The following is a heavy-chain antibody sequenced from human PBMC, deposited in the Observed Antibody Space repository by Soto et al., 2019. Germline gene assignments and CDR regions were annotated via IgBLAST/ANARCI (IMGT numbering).Heavy chain of an antibody. CDR3: ARAHXYQPQSKYISNGMDV. CDR1: GYIFTNYA. D-gene: IGHD2-2*01. V-gene: IGHV1-3*01. J-gene: IGHJ6*02. CDR2: INAGNGDT. Sequence: ASVKVSCKASGYIFTNYAMHWVRQAPGQRLEWMGWINAGNGDTKYSQKFQGRVTITRDTSASTAYVEMSSLRSEDTAVYYCARAHXYQPQSKYISNGMDVWGQGTTVTVSS.